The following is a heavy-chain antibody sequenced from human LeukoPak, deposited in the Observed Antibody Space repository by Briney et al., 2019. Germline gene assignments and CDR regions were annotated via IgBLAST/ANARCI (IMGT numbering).Heavy chain of an antibody. CDR1: GFTFSRYR. D-gene: IGHD1-14*01. Sequence: GGSLRLSCAASGFTFSRYRMHWVRQAPGEGLVWVSRINRDGSSTNYADSVKGRFTISRDNAKNTVDLQTDSLRAEDTAVYYCANLINWGQGTLVTVSS. CDR3: ANLIN. V-gene: IGHV3-74*01. CDR2: INRDGSST. J-gene: IGHJ4*02.